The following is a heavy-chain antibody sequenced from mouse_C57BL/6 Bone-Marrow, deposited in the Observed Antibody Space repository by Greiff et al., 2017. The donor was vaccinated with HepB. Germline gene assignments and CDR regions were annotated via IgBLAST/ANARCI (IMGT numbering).Heavy chain of an antibody. CDR2: IDPSDSYT. CDR3: ASQGEHNWDEKDWYFDV. J-gene: IGHJ1*03. Sequence: QVQLQQPGAELVRPGTSVKLSCKASGYTFTSYWMHWVKQRPGQGLEWIGVIDPSDSYTNYNQKFKGKATLTVDTSSSTAYMQLSSLTSEDSAVYYCASQGEHNWDEKDWYFDVWGTGTTGTVSS. V-gene: IGHV1-59*01. D-gene: IGHD4-1*01. CDR1: GYTFTSYW.